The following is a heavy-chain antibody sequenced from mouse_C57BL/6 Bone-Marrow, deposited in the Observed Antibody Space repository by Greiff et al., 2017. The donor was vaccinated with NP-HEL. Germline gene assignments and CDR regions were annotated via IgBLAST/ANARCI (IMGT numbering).Heavy chain of an antibody. V-gene: IGHV1-78*01. D-gene: IGHD1-1*01. CDR3: ARSESAVVDNY. J-gene: IGHJ2*01. Sequence: QVQLQQSDAELVKPGASVKISCTVSGYTFTDHTIYWMKQTPEQGLEWIGYIYPRDGSTKYNEKFKGKATLTADKTSNTTYMQLDSLTSEDSAVYVGARSESAVVDNYWGQGTTLTVSS. CDR2: IYPRDGST. CDR1: GYTFTDHT.